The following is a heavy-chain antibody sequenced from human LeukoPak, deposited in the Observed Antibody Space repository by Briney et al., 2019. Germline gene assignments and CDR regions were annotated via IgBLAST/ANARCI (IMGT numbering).Heavy chain of an antibody. CDR2: IYYSGST. CDR3: VRRSDLTTNVDY. Sequence: SETLSLTCTVSGGSISSSSYYWGWIRQPPGKGLEWIGNIYYSGSTYYNPFLQSRVTISVDTSKNQFSLKLSSVTAADTAVYYCVRRSDLTTNVDYWGQGTLVTVSS. D-gene: IGHD2-15*01. CDR1: GGSISSSSYY. J-gene: IGHJ4*02. V-gene: IGHV4-39*01.